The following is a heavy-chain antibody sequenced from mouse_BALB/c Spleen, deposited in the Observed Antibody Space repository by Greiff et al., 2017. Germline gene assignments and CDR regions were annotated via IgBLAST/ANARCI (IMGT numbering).Heavy chain of an antibody. J-gene: IGHJ3*01. CDR2: ISSGGGST. V-gene: IGHV5-12-1*01. D-gene: IGHD2-12*01. CDR1: GFAFSSYD. CDR3: ARQGVTTAWFAY. Sequence: DVHLVESGGGLVKPGGSLKLSCAASGFAFSSYDMSWVRQTPEKRLEWVAYISSGGGSTYYPDTVKGRFTISRDNAKNTLYLQMSSLKSEDTAMYYCARQGVTTAWFAYWGQGTLVTVSA.